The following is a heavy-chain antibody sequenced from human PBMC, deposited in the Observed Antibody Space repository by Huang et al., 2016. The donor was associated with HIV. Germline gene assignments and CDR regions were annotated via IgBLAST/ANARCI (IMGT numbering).Heavy chain of an antibody. CDR1: GFTFSGYG. CDR3: AKDNDLYYFDY. Sequence: QVHLVESGGGVVQPGRSLRLSCAASGFTFSGYGMHWVRQAPGKGLECVAGITFDGKNKYYADSVRGRFTVSRDNSQNTVSLQMNTLRAEDTAVYYCAKDNDLYYFDYWGQGTLVTVSS. D-gene: IGHD1-1*01. J-gene: IGHJ4*02. V-gene: IGHV3-30*18. CDR2: ITFDGKNK.